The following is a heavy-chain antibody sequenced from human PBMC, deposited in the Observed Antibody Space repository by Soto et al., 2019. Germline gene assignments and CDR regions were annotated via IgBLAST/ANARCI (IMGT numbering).Heavy chain of an antibody. CDR2: ISGSGGST. Sequence: GGSLRLSCAASGFTFSSYAMSWVRQAPGKGLEWVSAISGSGGSTYYADSVKGRFTISRDNSKNTLYLQMNSLRAEDTAVYYCAKEGKVNYDFWSGYYPLIDYWGQGTLVTVSS. D-gene: IGHD3-3*01. V-gene: IGHV3-23*01. CDR1: GFTFSSYA. J-gene: IGHJ4*02. CDR3: AKEGKVNYDFWSGYYPLIDY.